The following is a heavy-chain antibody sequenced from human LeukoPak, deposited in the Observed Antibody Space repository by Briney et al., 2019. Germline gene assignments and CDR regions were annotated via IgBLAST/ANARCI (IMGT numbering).Heavy chain of an antibody. Sequence: KTSETLSLTCSITGGSISSHYGSRIRQPPGKGLEWIGYIYYSGSTNYNPSLKSRVTISVDTSKNQFSLKLSSVTAADTAVYYCARVPILTGYYPLYYFDYWGQGTLVTVSS. D-gene: IGHD3-9*01. CDR2: IYYSGST. J-gene: IGHJ4*02. V-gene: IGHV4-59*11. CDR1: GGSISSHY. CDR3: ARVPILTGYYPLYYFDY.